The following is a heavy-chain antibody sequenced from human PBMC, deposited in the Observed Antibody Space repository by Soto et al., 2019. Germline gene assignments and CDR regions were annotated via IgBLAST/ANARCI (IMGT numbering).Heavy chain of an antibody. D-gene: IGHD2-15*01. J-gene: IGHJ6*02. V-gene: IGHV1-69*01. Sequence: VQLVQSGAEVKKPGSSVKVSCKASGGTFSSYAISWVRQAPGQGLEWMGGIIPIFGTANYAQKFQGRVTITADESTSTAYMELSSLRSEDTAVYYCARDRGYCSGGSCYPTNYYYYGMDVWGQGTTVTVSS. CDR3: ARDRGYCSGGSCYPTNYYYYGMDV. CDR2: IIPIFGTA. CDR1: GGTFSSYA.